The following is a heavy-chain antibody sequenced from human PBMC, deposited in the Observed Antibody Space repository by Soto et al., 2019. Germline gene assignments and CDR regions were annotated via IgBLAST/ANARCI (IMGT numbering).Heavy chain of an antibody. CDR1: GGSFSGYY. CDR2: INHSGST. CDR3: AASRASVSYGDYSYWFDY. Sequence: SETLSLTCAVYGGSFSGYYWTWIRQPPGTGLEWIGEINHSGSTNYNPSLKSRVTISVDTSKNQFSLKLTSVTAADTAVYYCAASRASVSYGDYSYWFDYWGQGTLVTVS. V-gene: IGHV4-34*01. D-gene: IGHD4-17*01. J-gene: IGHJ4*02.